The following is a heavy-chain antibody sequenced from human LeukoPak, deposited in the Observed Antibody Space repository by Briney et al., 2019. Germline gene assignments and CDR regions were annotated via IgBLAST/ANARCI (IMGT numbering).Heavy chain of an antibody. V-gene: IGHV1-46*01. Sequence: ASVKVSCKASGYTFTSYGISWVRQAPGQGLEWMGIINPSGGSTSYAQKFQGRVTMTRDMSTSTVYMELSSLRSEDTAVYYCARDFYYYGSGSYYNHFDYWGQGTLVTVSS. D-gene: IGHD3-10*01. J-gene: IGHJ4*02. CDR2: INPSGGST. CDR3: ARDFYYYGSGSYYNHFDY. CDR1: GYTFTSYG.